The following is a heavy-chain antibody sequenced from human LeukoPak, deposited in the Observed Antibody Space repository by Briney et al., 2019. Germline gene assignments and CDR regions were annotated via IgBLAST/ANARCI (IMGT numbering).Heavy chain of an antibody. CDR3: ARGVYIAAAQYGY. Sequence: PSETLSLTCTVSGGSISSYYWNWIRQPPGRGLEWIGYIYYSGTTNYNPSLKSRVAISVDTSKNQFSLKLSSVTAADTAVYYCARGVYIAAAQYGYWGQGTLVTVSS. CDR1: GGSISSYY. CDR2: IYYSGTT. V-gene: IGHV4-59*01. D-gene: IGHD6-13*01. J-gene: IGHJ4*02.